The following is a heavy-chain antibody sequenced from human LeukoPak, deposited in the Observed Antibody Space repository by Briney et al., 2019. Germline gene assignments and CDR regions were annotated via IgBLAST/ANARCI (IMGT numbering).Heavy chain of an antibody. V-gene: IGHV3-23*01. CDR3: ATNSAGGSYLNWFDL. J-gene: IGHJ5*02. CDR2: ISGSGGST. Sequence: PGGSLRLSCAASGFTFNPYAMSWVRQAPGKGLEWVSAISGSGGSTYYADSVKGRFTISRDNSKNTLYLQMNSLRAEDTAVYYCATNSAGGSYLNWFDLWGQGTLVTVSS. D-gene: IGHD1-26*01. CDR1: GFTFNPYA.